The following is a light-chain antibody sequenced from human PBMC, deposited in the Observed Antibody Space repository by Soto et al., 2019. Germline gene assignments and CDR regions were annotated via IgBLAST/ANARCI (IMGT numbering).Light chain of an antibody. CDR2: GAS. CDR3: QQYNNWPLWT. CDR1: QSVSSN. J-gene: IGKJ1*01. V-gene: IGKV3-15*01. Sequence: EIVMTQSPATLSVSPGERATLSCRASQSVSSNLAWYQQKFGQAPRLLIYGASTRATGIPARFSGSGSGTEFTLTFSSLQSEDFAVYYCQQYNNWPLWTFGQGTKVEIK.